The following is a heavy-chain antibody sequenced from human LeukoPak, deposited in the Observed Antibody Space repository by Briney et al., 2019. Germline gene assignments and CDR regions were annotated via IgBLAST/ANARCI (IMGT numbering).Heavy chain of an antibody. CDR1: GDSVSSNSAA. V-gene: IGHV6-1*01. D-gene: IGHD2/OR15-2a*01. Sequence: SQTLSLTCALSGDSVSSNSAAWNWIRQSPSRGLEWLGRTFYRSKWYEDYAASVKSRITINSDTFNNQFSLHLSSVTPEDTAIYYCTRERDDYFPFDPWGQGTLVTVSS. J-gene: IGHJ5*02. CDR3: TRERDDYFPFDP. CDR2: TFYRSKWYE.